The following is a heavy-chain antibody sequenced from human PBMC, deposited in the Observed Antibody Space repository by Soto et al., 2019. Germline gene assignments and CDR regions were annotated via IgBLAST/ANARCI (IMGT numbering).Heavy chain of an antibody. CDR3: ARERAAGAFDI. CDR2: ITTAGDT. V-gene: IGHV3-13*01. Sequence: GGSLRLSCAASGFTFSSCDMHWVRQATGKGLEWVSTITTAGDTSYPGSVKGRFTISRENAKNSLYLQMNSLRAGDTAVYYCARERAAGAFDIWGQGTMVTVSS. J-gene: IGHJ3*02. CDR1: GFTFSSCD. D-gene: IGHD6-13*01.